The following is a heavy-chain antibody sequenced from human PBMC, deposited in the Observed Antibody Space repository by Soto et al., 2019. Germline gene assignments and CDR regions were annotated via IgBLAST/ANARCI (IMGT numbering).Heavy chain of an antibody. CDR2: ISWHSGSI. J-gene: IGHJ4*02. D-gene: IGHD3-10*01. V-gene: IGHV3-9*01. Sequence: EVQLVESGGGLVQPGRSLRLSCAASGFTFDDYAMHWVRQAPGKGLEWVSGISWHSGSIGYADSVKGRFTISRDNAKNSLYLQMNSLRAEDTALYYCAKVRGIPGNYYFDYWGQGTLVTVSS. CDR3: AKVRGIPGNYYFDY. CDR1: GFTFDDYA.